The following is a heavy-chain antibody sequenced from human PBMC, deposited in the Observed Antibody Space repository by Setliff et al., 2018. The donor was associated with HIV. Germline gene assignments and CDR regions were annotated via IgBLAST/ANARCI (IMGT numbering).Heavy chain of an antibody. J-gene: IGHJ5*02. CDR3: ARQGGGYCSGGNCPNWFDP. V-gene: IGHV1-2*02. CDR2: INPNRGGT. D-gene: IGHD2-15*01. CDR1: GYTFSDYY. Sequence: GASVKVSCKASGYTFSDYYMHWVRQAPGQGLEWMGWINPNRGGTNYAQKFQGRVTITRDTSISTAYMELSRLLSDDTAVYYCARQGGGYCSGGNCPNWFDPLGQGTLVTVSS.